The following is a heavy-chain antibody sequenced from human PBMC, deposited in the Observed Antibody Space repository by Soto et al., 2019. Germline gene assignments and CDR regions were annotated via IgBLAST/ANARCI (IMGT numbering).Heavy chain of an antibody. D-gene: IGHD3-16*01. V-gene: IGHV4-59*01. Sequence: SETLSLTCTVSGGSISSYYWSWIRQPPGKGLEWIGYIYYSGSTNYSPSLKSRVTISVDTSKNQFSLKLSSVTAADTAVYYCAREVPGGDAFDIWGQGTMVTVSS. CDR1: GGSISSYY. J-gene: IGHJ3*02. CDR3: AREVPGGDAFDI. CDR2: IYYSGST.